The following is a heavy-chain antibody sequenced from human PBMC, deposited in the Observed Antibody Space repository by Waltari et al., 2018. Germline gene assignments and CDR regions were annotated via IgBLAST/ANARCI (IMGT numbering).Heavy chain of an antibody. CDR1: GYTFSDHT. CDR2: IRGNSVYI. V-gene: IGHV3-48*01. D-gene: IGHD3-16*01. CDR3: AREFGTIARFDY. J-gene: IGHJ4*02. Sequence: EVQLVESGGGLVQPGGSLRLSCVASGYTFSDHTIIWVRQAPGKVLEWISYIRGNSVYIYYADSVKGRFIVSRDNAQNTAFRQMNTLRAEDTAVYYCAREFGTIARFDYWGQGTLVAVSS.